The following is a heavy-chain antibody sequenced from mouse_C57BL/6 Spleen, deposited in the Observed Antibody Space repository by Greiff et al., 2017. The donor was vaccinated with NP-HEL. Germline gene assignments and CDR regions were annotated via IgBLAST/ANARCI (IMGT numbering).Heavy chain of an antibody. CDR2: IDPSDSYT. CDR3: ARSSIYDDYDWYFDV. V-gene: IGHV1-69*01. Sequence: QLQQPGAELVMPGASVKLSCKASGYTFTSYWMHWVKQRPGQGLEWIGEIDPSDSYTTYNQKFKGKSTLTVDKSSSTAYMQLSSLTSEDSAVYYCARSSIYDDYDWYFDVWGTGTTVTVSS. CDR1: GYTFTSYW. J-gene: IGHJ1*03. D-gene: IGHD2-4*01.